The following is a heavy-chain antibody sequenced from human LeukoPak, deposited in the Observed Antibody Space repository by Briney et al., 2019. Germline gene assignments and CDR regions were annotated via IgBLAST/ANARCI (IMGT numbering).Heavy chain of an antibody. CDR2: ISGSGGST. J-gene: IGHJ4*02. Sequence: PGGSLRLSCAASGFTFSSYAMSWVRQAPGKGLEWVSAISGSGGSTYYADSVKGRFTISRDNSKNTLYLQMNSLRAEDTAVYYCAKDHNLSGSSSWYNYFDYWGQGTLVTVSS. CDR3: AKDHNLSGSSSWYNYFDY. V-gene: IGHV3-23*01. CDR1: GFTFSSYA. D-gene: IGHD6-13*01.